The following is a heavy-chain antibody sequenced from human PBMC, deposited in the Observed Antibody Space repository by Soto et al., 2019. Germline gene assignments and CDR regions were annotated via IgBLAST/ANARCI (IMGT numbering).Heavy chain of an antibody. CDR2: IYSGGST. J-gene: IGHJ3*02. D-gene: IGHD3-22*01. V-gene: IGHV3-66*01. CDR3: ARVLHYDRSASLAIHI. Sequence: GGSLRLSCAASGFTVSSNYMSWVRQAPGKGLEWVSIIYSGGSTYNADSVKGRFTISRDNSKNTLFLQMNSLRAEDTAVYYCARVLHYDRSASLAIHIWGQGIMVTGSS. CDR1: GFTVSSNY.